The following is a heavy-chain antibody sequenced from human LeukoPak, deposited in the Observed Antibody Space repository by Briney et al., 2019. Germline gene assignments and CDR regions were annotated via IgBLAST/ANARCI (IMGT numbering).Heavy chain of an antibody. CDR3: AKARDFWSGYYLYYFDY. J-gene: IGHJ4*02. CDR2: ISGSGGST. D-gene: IGHD3-3*01. V-gene: IGHV3-23*01. Sequence: GGSLRLSCAGSGFTFNDHAMSWVRQAPGKGLEWVSAISGSGGSTYYADSVKGRFTISRDNSKNTLYLQMNSLRAEDTAVYYCAKARDFWSGYYLYYFDYWGQGTLVTVSS. CDR1: GFTFNDHA.